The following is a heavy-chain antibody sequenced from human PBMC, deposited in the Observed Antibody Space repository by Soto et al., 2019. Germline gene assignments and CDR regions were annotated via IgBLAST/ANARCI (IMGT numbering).Heavy chain of an antibody. CDR3: VRDQVRCNDFWSGCHMDV. CDR1: GGTFSSYA. J-gene: IGHJ6*02. CDR2: IIPIFGTA. V-gene: IGHV1-69*01. D-gene: IGHD3-3*01. Sequence: QVQLVQSGAEVKKPGSSVKVSCKASGGTFSSYAISWVRQAPGQGLEWMGGIIPIFGTANYAQKFQGRVTITADEYTSTADMELSSLRSEDTDVYYGVRDQVRCNDFWSGCHMDVSGQGTTGT.